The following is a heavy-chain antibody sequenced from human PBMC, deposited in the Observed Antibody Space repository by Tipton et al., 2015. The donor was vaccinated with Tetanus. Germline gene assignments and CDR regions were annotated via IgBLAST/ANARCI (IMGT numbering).Heavy chain of an antibody. D-gene: IGHD3-9*01. Sequence: GLVKPSQTLSLTCAISGDSVASNSASWNWIRQPPGKGLEWIGYIYYSGSTNYNSSLKSRVTISVDTSKNQFSLKLSSVTAADTAVYYCARGYNGYDILTAYPHYFDSWGQGTLVTVSS. CDR2: IYYSGST. CDR3: ARGYNGYDILTAYPHYFDS. J-gene: IGHJ4*02. V-gene: IGHV4-61*01. CDR1: GDSVASNSAS.